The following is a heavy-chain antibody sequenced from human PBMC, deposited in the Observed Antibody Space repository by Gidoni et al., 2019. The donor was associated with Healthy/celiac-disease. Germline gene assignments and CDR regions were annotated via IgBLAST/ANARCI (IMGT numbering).Heavy chain of an antibody. D-gene: IGHD3-16*02. V-gene: IGHV4-39*02. J-gene: IGHJ4*02. CDR3: ARDGDDVWGRYRRQYYFDY. Sequence: LQLQESGPGLVKPSETLSLTCTVSGGSISSSRYYWGWLRPPPGEGLEWNGSLYDSGSTYYNPSRKSRVNRAVDTSKNKCSLKLSYVTAADTAGYDCARDGDDVWGRYRRQYYFDYWGQGTLVTVSS. CDR1: GGSISSSRYY. CDR2: LYDSGST.